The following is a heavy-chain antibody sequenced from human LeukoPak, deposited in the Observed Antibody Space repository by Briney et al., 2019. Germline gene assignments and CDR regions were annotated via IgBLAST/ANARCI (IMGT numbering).Heavy chain of an antibody. J-gene: IGHJ1*01. CDR3: TRGSLYYYDSSSKYFHH. D-gene: IGHD3-22*01. V-gene: IGHV3-21*01. CDR2: ISSSSSYI. Sequence: GGSLRLSCAASGFTFGDYGMNWVRQAPGKGLEWVSSISSSSSYIFYADSVKGRFTISRDNAKNSLYLQMNSLRAEDTAVYYCTRGSLYYYDSSSKYFHHWGQGALVTVSS. CDR1: GFTFGDYG.